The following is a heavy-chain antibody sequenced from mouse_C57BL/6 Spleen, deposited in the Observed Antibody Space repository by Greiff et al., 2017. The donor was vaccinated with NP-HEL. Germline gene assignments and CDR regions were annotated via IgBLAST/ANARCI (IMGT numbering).Heavy chain of an antibody. D-gene: IGHD1-1*01. V-gene: IGHV5-16*01. CDR3: ARVAPPYYYGSSYDY. CDR2: INYDGSST. CDR1: GFTFSDYY. Sequence: EVKLVESEGGLVQPGSSMKLSCTASGFTFSDYYMAWVRQVPEKGLEWVANINYDGSSTYYLDSLKSRFIISRDNAKNILYLQMSRLKSEDTATYYCARVAPPYYYGSSYDYWGQGTTLTVSS. J-gene: IGHJ2*01.